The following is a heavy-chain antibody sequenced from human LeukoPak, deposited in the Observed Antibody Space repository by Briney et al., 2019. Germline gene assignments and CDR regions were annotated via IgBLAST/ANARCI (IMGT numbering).Heavy chain of an antibody. CDR3: ASPRPTYYDILTGYSPANAFDI. J-gene: IGHJ3*02. Sequence: GASVKVSCNASGYTFTSYAMNWVRQAPGQGLEWGGWINTNTGNPTYAQGFTGRFVFSLDTSVSTAYLQISSLKAEDTAVYYCASPRPTYYDILTGYSPANAFDIWGQGTMVTVSS. CDR2: INTNTGNP. CDR1: GYTFTSYA. D-gene: IGHD3-9*01. V-gene: IGHV7-4-1*02.